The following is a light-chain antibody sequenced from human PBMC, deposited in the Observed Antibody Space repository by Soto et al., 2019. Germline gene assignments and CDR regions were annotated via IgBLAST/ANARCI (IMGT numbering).Light chain of an antibody. Sequence: EIVMTQSPATLSVSPGERATLSCRASQSVSSNLAWYQHKPGQAPRLLIYGASTRATGIPARFSASGSGTEFSLTISSLQSEDFAVYYCQQYNNWPPKQYTFDQGTKLEIK. CDR1: QSVSSN. CDR3: QQYNNWPPKQYT. CDR2: GAS. V-gene: IGKV3-15*01. J-gene: IGKJ2*01.